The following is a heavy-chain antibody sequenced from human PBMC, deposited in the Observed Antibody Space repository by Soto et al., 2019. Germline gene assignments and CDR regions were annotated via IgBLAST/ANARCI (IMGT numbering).Heavy chain of an antibody. D-gene: IGHD3-22*01. CDR1: GGTFSRHA. V-gene: IGHV1-69*13. J-gene: IGHJ4*02. Sequence: SVKVSCKASGGTFSRHAISWVRQAPGQGLEWMGGIIPIFGTANHAQKFQGRVTIIADESTSTVYMELSSLRSEDTAMYYCARGWGYDSNDYYYAYWGQGTLVTVSS. CDR3: ARGWGYDSNDYYYAY. CDR2: IIPIFGTA.